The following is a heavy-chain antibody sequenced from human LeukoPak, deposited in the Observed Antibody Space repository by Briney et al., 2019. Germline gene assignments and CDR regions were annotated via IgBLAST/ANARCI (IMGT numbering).Heavy chain of an antibody. CDR1: GGSVSSGSYY. CDR3: ARDRVRGNANPYFDH. D-gene: IGHD1-1*01. V-gene: IGHV4-61*01. CDR2: IYYSGST. J-gene: IGHJ4*02. Sequence: PSETRSLICTVSGGSVSSGSYYWIWIRQPPGKGMEWIGYIYYSGSTNYNPSLKSRVTVSIDTSKNQFSLKLCSVTAADTAVYYCARDRVRGNANPYFDHLGQGTLVTVSS.